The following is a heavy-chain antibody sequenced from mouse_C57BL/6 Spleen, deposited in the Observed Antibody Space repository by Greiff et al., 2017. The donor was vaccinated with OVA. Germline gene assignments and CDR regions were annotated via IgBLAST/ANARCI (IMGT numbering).Heavy chain of an antibody. D-gene: IGHD1-1*01. V-gene: IGHV1-26*01. CDR3: ARGGYYGSRYYFDY. CDR1: GYTFTDYY. J-gene: IGHJ2*01. Sequence: EVQLQQSGPELVKPGASVKISCKASGYTFTDYYMNWVKQSHGKSLEWIGDINPNNGGTSYNQQFKGKATLTVDKSSSTAYMELRSLTSEDSAVYYCARGGYYGSRYYFDYWGQGTTLTVSS. CDR2: INPNNGGT.